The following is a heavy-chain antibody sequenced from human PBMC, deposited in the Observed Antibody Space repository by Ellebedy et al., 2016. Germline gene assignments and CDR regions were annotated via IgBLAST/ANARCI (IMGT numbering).Heavy chain of an antibody. D-gene: IGHD3-22*01. CDR1: GFTFSSYA. J-gene: IGHJ4*02. CDR3: AREAKPGWYYDSSGYHYYFDY. Sequence: GESLKISXAASGFTFSSYAMHWVRQAPGKGLEWVAVISYDGSNKYYADSVKGRFTISRDNSKNTLYLQMNSLRAEDTAVYYCAREAKPGWYYDSSGYHYYFDYWGQGTLVTVSS. CDR2: ISYDGSNK. V-gene: IGHV3-30-3*01.